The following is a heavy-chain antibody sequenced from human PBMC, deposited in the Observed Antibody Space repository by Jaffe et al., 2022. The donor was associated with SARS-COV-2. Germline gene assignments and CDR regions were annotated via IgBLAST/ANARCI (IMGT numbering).Heavy chain of an antibody. D-gene: IGHD1-7*01. CDR2: ISSSSSYI. V-gene: IGHV3-21*01. CDR3: ARDGLNWNYSDGYYYYGMDV. J-gene: IGHJ6*02. Sequence: EVQLVESGGGLVKPGGSLRLSCAASGFTFSSYSMNWVRQAPGKGLEWVSSISSSSSYIYYADSVKGRFTISRDNAKNSLYLQMNSLRAEDTAVYYCARDGLNWNYSDGYYYYGMDVWGQGTTVTVSS. CDR1: GFTFSSYS.